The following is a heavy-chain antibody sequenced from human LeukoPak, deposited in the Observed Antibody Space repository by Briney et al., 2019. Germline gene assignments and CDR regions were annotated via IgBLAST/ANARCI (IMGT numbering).Heavy chain of an antibody. J-gene: IGHJ3*02. Sequence: GGSLRLSCAASGFTFSNYWMSWVRQAPGKGLEWVANIKQDGSEKYYVDSVKGRFTISRDNAKNSPYLQMNSLRAEDTAVYYCARGETMVRGVIIAHAFDIWGQGTMVAVSS. D-gene: IGHD3-10*01. CDR1: GFTFSNYW. CDR2: IKQDGSEK. V-gene: IGHV3-7*04. CDR3: ARGETMVRGVIIAHAFDI.